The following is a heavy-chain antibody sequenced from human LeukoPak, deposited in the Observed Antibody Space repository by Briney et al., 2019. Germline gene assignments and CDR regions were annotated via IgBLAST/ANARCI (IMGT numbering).Heavy chain of an antibody. D-gene: IGHD6-6*01. V-gene: IGHV3-23*01. CDR1: GFTFSSYA. CDR2: IGGSGGST. CDR3: AKAGIGGSSLYYFDY. Sequence: GGSLRLSCAASGFTFSSYAMYWVRQAPGKGLEWFSAIGGSGGSTYYADSVKGRFTISRDNSKNTLYLQMNSLRAEDTAVYYCAKAGIGGSSLYYFDYWGQGTLVTVSS. J-gene: IGHJ4*02.